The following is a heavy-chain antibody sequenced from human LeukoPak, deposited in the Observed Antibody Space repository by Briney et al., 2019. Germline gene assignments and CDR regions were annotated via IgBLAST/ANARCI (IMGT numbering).Heavy chain of an antibody. Sequence: GGSLRLSCAASGFTFSSYSMNWVRQAPGKGREWVSSISSSSSYIFYADSVKGRFTTSRDNAKNSLYLQVNSLRAEDTAIYYCARDLVGSITMDVWGKGTTVTVSS. CDR2: ISSSSSYI. V-gene: IGHV3-21*01. CDR1: GFTFSSYS. J-gene: IGHJ6*03. CDR3: ARDLVGSITMDV. D-gene: IGHD5-12*01.